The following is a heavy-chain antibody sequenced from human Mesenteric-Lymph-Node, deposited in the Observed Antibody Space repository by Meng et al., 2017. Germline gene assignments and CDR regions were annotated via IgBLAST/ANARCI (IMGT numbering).Heavy chain of an antibody. V-gene: IGHV3-20*04. D-gene: IGHD5-12*01. CDR3: ARVSGLYSGYENDGYYFDY. CDR1: GFTFDDYG. Sequence: GGSLRLSCAASGFTFDDYGMSWVRQAPGKGLEWVSGINWNGGSTGYADSVKGRFTISRDNAKNSLYLQMNSLRAEDTALYYCARVSGLYSGYENDGYYFDYWGQGTLVTVSS. J-gene: IGHJ4*02. CDR2: INWNGGST.